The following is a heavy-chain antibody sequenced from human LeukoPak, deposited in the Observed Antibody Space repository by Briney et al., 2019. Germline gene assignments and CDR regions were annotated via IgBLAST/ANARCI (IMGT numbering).Heavy chain of an antibody. D-gene: IGHD1-26*01. J-gene: IGHJ3*02. CDR1: GFTFDDYA. Sequence: GGSLRLSCAAPGFTFDDYAMHWVRQAPGKGLEWVSGISWNSGSIGYADSVKGRFTISRDNAKNSLYLQMNSLRAEDTALYYCAKDMKDSGSSQDAFDIWGQGTMVTVSS. CDR3: AKDMKDSGSSQDAFDI. V-gene: IGHV3-9*01. CDR2: ISWNSGSI.